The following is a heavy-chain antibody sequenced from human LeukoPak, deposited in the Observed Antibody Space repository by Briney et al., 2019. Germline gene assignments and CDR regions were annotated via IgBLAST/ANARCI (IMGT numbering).Heavy chain of an antibody. CDR2: ISSSSSYI. CDR3: ARGYCSGGSCYPFGAFDI. V-gene: IGHV3-21*04. J-gene: IGHJ3*02. Sequence: GGSLRLSCAASGFTFSSYSMNWVRQAPGKGLEWVSSISSSSSYIYYADSVKGRFTISKDNSKNTLYLQMNSLRAEDTAVYYCARGYCSGGSCYPFGAFDIWGQGTMVTVSS. CDR1: GFTFSSYS. D-gene: IGHD2-15*01.